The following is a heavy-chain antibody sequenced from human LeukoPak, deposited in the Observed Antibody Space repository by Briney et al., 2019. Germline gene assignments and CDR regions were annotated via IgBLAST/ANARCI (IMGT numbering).Heavy chain of an antibody. V-gene: IGHV3-20*04. CDR1: GFTFEDYG. CDR3: VRDVWGDRDGFFEY. D-gene: IGHD2-21*01. CDR2: INWHGDRT. J-gene: IGHJ4*02. Sequence: GGSLRLSCAASGFTFEDYGMSWVRQAPGKGLEWVSGINWHGDRTGYADSVKGRFTISRDNAKNSLYLQMNSLRAEDTAVYYCVRDVWGDRDGFFEYWGQGTLVTVAS.